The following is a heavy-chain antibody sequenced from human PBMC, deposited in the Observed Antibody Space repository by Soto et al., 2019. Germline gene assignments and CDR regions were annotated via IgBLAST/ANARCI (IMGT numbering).Heavy chain of an antibody. Sequence: QVQLQESGPGLVKPSETLSLTCTVSGGSISSYYWSWIRQPPGKGLEWIGYIYYSGSTNYNPSLKSQVTRSVDTSKNQFSLKLSSVTAADTAVYYCASHATGGIDYWGQGTLVTVSS. V-gene: IGHV4-59*08. CDR3: ASHATGGIDY. D-gene: IGHD1-26*01. J-gene: IGHJ4*02. CDR2: IYYSGST. CDR1: GGSISSYY.